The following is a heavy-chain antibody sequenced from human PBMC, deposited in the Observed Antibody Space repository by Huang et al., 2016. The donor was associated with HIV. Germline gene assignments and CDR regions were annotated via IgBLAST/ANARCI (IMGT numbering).Heavy chain of an antibody. CDR2: VKTTTGNP. V-gene: IGHV7-4-1*02. J-gene: IGHJ4*02. Sequence: QVQLVQSGSELKKPGASVKVSCKASGYTFTSYAMNWVRQAPGQGLEWIGWVKTTTGNPTYAQGFTGRFVFSLDTSVSTAYLKISSLKAEDTAVYYCASSPREVFGVFDYWGQGTLVTVSS. D-gene: IGHD3-3*01. CDR3: ASSPREVFGVFDY. CDR1: GYTFTSYA.